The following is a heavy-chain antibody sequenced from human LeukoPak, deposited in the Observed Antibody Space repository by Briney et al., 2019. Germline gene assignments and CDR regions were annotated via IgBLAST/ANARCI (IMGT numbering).Heavy chain of an antibody. CDR3: ARDQVWFGENYYGSGTYYYGMDV. J-gene: IGHJ6*02. Sequence: ASVKVSCKASGGTFSSYAISWVRQAPGQGLEWMGGIIPIFGTANYAQKFQGRVTITADESTSTAYMELSRLRSDDTAVYYCARDQVWFGENYYGSGTYYYGMDVWGQGTTVTVSS. D-gene: IGHD3-10*01. CDR1: GGTFSSYA. CDR2: IIPIFGTA. V-gene: IGHV1-69*01.